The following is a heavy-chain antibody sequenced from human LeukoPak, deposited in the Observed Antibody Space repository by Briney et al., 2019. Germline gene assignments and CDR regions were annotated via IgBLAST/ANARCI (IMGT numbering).Heavy chain of an antibody. D-gene: IGHD3-3*01. CDR2: MNPNSGNT. J-gene: IGHJ5*02. V-gene: IGHV1-8*01. CDR1: GYTFTSYD. Sequence: ASVKVSCKASGYTFTSYDINWVRQATGQGLEWMGWMNPNSGNTGYAQKFQGRVTITADESTSTAYMELSSLRSEDTAVYYCARDPYDFWSGYLNWFDPWGQGTLVTVSS. CDR3: ARDPYDFWSGYLNWFDP.